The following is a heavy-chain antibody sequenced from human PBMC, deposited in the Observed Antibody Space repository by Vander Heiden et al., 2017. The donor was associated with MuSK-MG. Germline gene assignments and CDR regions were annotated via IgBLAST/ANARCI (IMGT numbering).Heavy chain of an antibody. V-gene: IGHV3-23*01. CDR2: ILGNDDNT. J-gene: IGHJ2*01. CDR1: GFTFSSYA. D-gene: IGHD2-15*01. CDR3: AKDRASSGWRFDL. Sequence: EVQLMESGGGLVQPGGSLRLSCAASGFTFSSYAMSWVRQAPGKGLEWVSAILGNDDNTYYADSVKGRFTISRDNSKDTLYLQMNSLRAEDTAVYYCAKDRASSGWRFDLWGRGTLVTVSS.